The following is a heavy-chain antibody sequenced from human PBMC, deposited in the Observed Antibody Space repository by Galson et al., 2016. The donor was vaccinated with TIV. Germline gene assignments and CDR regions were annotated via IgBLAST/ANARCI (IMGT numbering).Heavy chain of an antibody. V-gene: IGHV4-38-2*02. CDR3: KREGSPLTMHHYSGVDV. J-gene: IGHJ6*01. Sequence: ETLSLTCAVSGYSITNGYYWGWIRQPPGKGLEWIGSIYNRGNIYSKPSLKRRPTISLDTSQNHIYLKPNSVTAAQTAVYYCKREGSPLTMHHYSGVDVWGQGTTVIVSS. CDR2: IYNRGNI. CDR1: GYSITNGYY. D-gene: IGHD4/OR15-4a*01.